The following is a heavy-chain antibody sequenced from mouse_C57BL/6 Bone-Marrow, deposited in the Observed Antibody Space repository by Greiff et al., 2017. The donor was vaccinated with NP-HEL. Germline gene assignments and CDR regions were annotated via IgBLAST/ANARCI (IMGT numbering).Heavy chain of an antibody. CDR3: ASAYYSNYDAMDY. CDR1: GFAFSDYG. CDR2: ISSGSSTI. J-gene: IGHJ4*01. V-gene: IGHV5-17*01. Sequence: EVKLVESGGGLVKPGGSLKLSCAASGFAFSDYGMHWVRQAPEKGLEWVAYISSGSSTIYYADTVKGRFTLSRDKAKNSLFLQMTSLRSEDTAMYYCASAYYSNYDAMDYWGQGTSVTVSS. D-gene: IGHD2-5*01.